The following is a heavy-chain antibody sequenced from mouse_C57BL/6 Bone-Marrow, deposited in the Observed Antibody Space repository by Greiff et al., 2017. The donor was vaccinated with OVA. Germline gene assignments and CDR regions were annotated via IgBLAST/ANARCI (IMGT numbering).Heavy chain of an antibody. CDR2: IDPANDNT. J-gene: IGHJ4*01. D-gene: IGHD1-1*01. CDR3: ARGNFGSSFYAMDY. V-gene: IGHV14-3*01. Sequence: EVKLMESVAELVRPGASVKLSCTASGFNIKNTYMHWVKQRPEQGLEWIGRIDPANDNTTYAPKFQGKATMTADTSSNTAYLQLSSLSSEDTAVYCCARGNFGSSFYAMDYWGQGTSVTVSS. CDR1: GFNIKNTY.